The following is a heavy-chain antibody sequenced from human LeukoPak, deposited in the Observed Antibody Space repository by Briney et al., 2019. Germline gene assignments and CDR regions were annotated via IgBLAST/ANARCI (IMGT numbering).Heavy chain of an antibody. CDR3: ARGSRFDY. CDR2: ISGNSIYI. Sequence: PGGSLRLSCAASGFTFSSYSMNWVRQAPGKGLEWVSSISGNSIYIYYADSVKGRFTISRDNAKNSLYLQMNSLRAEDTAVYYCARGSRFDYWGQGTLVTVSS. J-gene: IGHJ4*02. V-gene: IGHV3-21*01. CDR1: GFTFSSYS.